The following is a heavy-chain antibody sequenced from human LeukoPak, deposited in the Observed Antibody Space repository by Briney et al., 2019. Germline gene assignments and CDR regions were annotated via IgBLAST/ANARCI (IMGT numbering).Heavy chain of an antibody. V-gene: IGHV3-48*04. J-gene: IGHJ6*04. CDR2: ISSSGSTI. CDR3: AELGITMIGGV. D-gene: IGHD3-10*02. CDR1: GFTFRTSG. Sequence: GGSLRLSCAASGFTFRTSGMNWVRQAPGKGLEWVSYISSSGSTIYYADSVKGRFTISRDNAKNSLYLQMNRLRAEDTAVYYCAELGITMIGGVWGKGTTVTISS.